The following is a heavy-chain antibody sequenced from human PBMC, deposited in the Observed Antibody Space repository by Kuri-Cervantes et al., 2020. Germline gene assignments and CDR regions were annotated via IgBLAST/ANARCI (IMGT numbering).Heavy chain of an antibody. Sequence: GGSLRLSCAASGFSFSSYFMSWVRQAPGKGLEWVANIKQDGSEKYYVDSVKGRFTISRDNAKNSLYLQMNSLRAEDTAVYYCAGEGWGFGESPSYFDYWGQGTLVTVSS. D-gene: IGHD3-10*01. V-gene: IGHV3-7*01. J-gene: IGHJ4*02. CDR1: GFSFSSYF. CDR3: AGEGWGFGESPSYFDY. CDR2: IKQDGSEK.